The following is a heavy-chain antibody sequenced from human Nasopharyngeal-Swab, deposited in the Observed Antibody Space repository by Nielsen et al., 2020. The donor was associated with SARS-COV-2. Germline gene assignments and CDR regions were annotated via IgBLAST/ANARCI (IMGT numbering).Heavy chain of an antibody. J-gene: IGHJ5*02. CDR3: ARGAVAGTVPRWFDP. CDR1: GGSFSGYY. CDR2: INHSGST. D-gene: IGHD6-19*01. Sequence: LRLSCAVYGGSFSGYYWSWIRQPPGKGLEWIGEINHSGSTNYNPSLKSRVTISVDTSKNQFSLKLSSVTAADTAVYYCARGAVAGTVPRWFDPWGQGTLVTVSS. V-gene: IGHV4-34*01.